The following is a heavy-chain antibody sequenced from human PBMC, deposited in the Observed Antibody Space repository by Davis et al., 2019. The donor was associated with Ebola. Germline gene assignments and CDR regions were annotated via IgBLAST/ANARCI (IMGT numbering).Heavy chain of an antibody. CDR3: AKDISPHIGVIVTQVDY. Sequence: GESLKISCAASRFTFSSYAMSWVRQAPGKGLEWVSCISGSGGSTEYADSAKGRLTISRDNAKNTLYLQMNSLRAEDTAVYYCAKDISPHIGVIVTQVDYWGQGTLVTVSS. J-gene: IGHJ4*02. D-gene: IGHD3-10*01. V-gene: IGHV3-23*01. CDR2: ISGSGGST. CDR1: RFTFSSYA.